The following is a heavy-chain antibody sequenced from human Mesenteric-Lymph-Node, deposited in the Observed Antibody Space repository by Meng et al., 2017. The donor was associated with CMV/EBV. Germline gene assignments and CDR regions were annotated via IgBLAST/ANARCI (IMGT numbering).Heavy chain of an antibody. J-gene: IGHJ4*02. CDR3: ARDTSPYYFGSGSPLFDY. D-gene: IGHD3-10*01. CDR1: GFSFSSYG. CDR2: ISSSNRYI. V-gene: IGHV3-21*01. Sequence: GESLKISCVASGFSFSSYGMSWVRQAPGKGLEWVSSISSSNRYIYYADSVKGRFTISRDNPKNSLYLQMNSLRAEDTAVYYCARDTSPYYFGSGSPLFDYWGQGTPVTVSS.